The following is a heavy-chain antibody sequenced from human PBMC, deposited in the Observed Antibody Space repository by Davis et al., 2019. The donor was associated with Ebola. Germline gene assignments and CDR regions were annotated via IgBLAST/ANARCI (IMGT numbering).Heavy chain of an antibody. D-gene: IGHD3-22*01. J-gene: IGHJ5*01. CDR1: GGSINSYY. V-gene: IGHV4-59*08. CDR3: ARQGGTMIVVANWFDS. CDR2: IYYTGST. Sequence: SETLSLTCAVSGGSINSYYWSWIRQSPGKGLEWIGYIYYTGSTTYSPSLKSRVTISIDTSKNQFSLKLSSVTAADTAVYYCARQGGTMIVVANWFDSWGQGTLVTVSS.